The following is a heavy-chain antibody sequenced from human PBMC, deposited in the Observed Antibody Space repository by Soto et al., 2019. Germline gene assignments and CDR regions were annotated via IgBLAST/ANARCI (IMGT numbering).Heavy chain of an antibody. CDR1: GYSFTNYA. CDR2: INAGNGNT. Sequence: QGQVVQSGAEVKKPVASVKVSCKASGYSFTNYAMHWVRQAPGQRLEWMGWINAGNGNTEYSQKFRGRVTMTSDTSASTAYMELSRLTSADTAVYYSARGWGQLAHYNWFDPWGQGTLVTVSS. V-gene: IGHV1-3*01. D-gene: IGHD6-13*01. J-gene: IGHJ5*02. CDR3: ARGWGQLAHYNWFDP.